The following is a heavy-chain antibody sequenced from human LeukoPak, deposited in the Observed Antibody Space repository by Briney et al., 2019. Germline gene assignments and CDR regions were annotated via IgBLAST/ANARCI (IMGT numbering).Heavy chain of an antibody. D-gene: IGHD3-22*01. J-gene: IGHJ3*02. Sequence: TGGSLRLPCAASGFTFSSYAMHWVRQAPGKGLEWVANIKQDGSEKYYVDSVKGRFTISRDNAKNSLYLQMSSLRAEDTAVYYCARATSAYYYPDAFDIWGQGTMVTVSS. CDR2: IKQDGSEK. CDR1: GFTFSSYA. CDR3: ARATSAYYYPDAFDI. V-gene: IGHV3-7*03.